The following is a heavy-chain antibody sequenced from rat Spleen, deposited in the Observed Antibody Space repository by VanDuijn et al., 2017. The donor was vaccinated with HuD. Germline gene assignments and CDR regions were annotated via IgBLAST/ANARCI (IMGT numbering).Heavy chain of an antibody. CDR2: ISTGGGST. Sequence: EVQLVESGGVLVQPGGSMQLSCAASGLTFSNYGMACVRQTPTKGLQWVASISTGGGSTYYRDSVKGRFTISRDNAKSTLYLQMDSLRSEDTATYYCTSHGARVSRFAYWGQGTLVTVSS. CDR3: TSHGARVSRFAY. V-gene: IGHV5-25*01. CDR1: GLTFSNYG. J-gene: IGHJ3*01. D-gene: IGHD1-4*01.